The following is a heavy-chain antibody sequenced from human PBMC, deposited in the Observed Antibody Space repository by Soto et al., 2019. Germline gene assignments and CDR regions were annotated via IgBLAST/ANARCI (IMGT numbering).Heavy chain of an antibody. D-gene: IGHD3-22*01. CDR2: IYYSGST. V-gene: IGHV4-30-4*01. J-gene: IGHJ3*02. CDR3: ARVGYYDSSGYYSLDAFDI. Sequence: LSLTCTVSGGSISSGDYYWSWIRQPPGKGLEWIGYIYYSGSTYYNPSLKSRVTISVDTSKNQFSLKLRSVTAADTAVYYCARVGYYDSSGYYSLDAFDIWGQGTMVTVSS. CDR1: GGSISSGDYY.